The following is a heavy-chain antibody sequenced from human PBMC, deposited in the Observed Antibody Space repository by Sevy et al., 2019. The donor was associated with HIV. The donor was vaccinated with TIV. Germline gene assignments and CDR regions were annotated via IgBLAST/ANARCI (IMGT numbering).Heavy chain of an antibody. CDR2: IYSGGTT. Sequence: GGSLRLSCAASGFTVSSNYMSWVRQAPGKGLEWVPVIYSGGTTYYADSVKGRFNICRDNSKNTLYLQMNSLRAEDTAVYYCARGMATTNEAFDIWGQGTMVTVSS. CDR3: ARGMATTNEAFDI. J-gene: IGHJ3*02. V-gene: IGHV3-53*01. CDR1: GFTVSSNY. D-gene: IGHD1-1*01.